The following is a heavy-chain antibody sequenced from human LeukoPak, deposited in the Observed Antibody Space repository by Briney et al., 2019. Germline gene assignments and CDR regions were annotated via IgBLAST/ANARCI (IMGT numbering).Heavy chain of an antibody. CDR1: GYNFITYG. CDR3: ARDYLLDY. V-gene: IGHV1-18*01. CDR2: ISAYNGHT. Sequence: ASVKVSCKASGYNFITYGISWVRQAPGQGLEWMGWISAYNGHTNYAQKFQDRVTMTTDTSVNTVYMDLRSLRSDDTAVYYCARDYLLDYWGQGTLVTVSS. J-gene: IGHJ4*02.